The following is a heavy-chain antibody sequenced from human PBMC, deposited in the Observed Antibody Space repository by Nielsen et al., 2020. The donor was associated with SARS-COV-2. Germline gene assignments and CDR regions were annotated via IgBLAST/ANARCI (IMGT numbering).Heavy chain of an antibody. CDR3: ARGGKRFDSSGYFSPDY. V-gene: IGHV3-30-3*01. J-gene: IGHJ4*02. Sequence: GESLKISCAASGFTFSSYAFHWVRQAPGKGLEWVAVISYDGSSRYYADSVEGRFTISRDNSKNTLYLQMNSLRAEDTAVYYCARGGKRFDSSGYFSPDYWGQGTLVTVSS. CDR2: ISYDGSSR. D-gene: IGHD3-22*01. CDR1: GFTFSSYA.